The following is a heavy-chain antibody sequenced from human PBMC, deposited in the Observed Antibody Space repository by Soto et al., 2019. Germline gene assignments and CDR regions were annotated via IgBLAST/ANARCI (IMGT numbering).Heavy chain of an antibody. V-gene: IGHV5-51*01. Sequence: GESLKISCKGSGYSFTSYWIGWVRQMPGKGLEWMGIIYPGDSDTRYSPSFQGQVTISADKSISTAYLQWSSLKASDTAMYYCARLGEGYCSSTSCSSAFDIWGQGTMVTVSS. CDR3: ARLGEGYCSSTSCSSAFDI. D-gene: IGHD2-2*01. CDR1: GYSFTSYW. J-gene: IGHJ3*02. CDR2: IYPGDSDT.